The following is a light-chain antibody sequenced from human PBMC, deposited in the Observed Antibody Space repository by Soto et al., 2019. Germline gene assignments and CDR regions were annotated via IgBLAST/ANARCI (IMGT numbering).Light chain of an antibody. J-gene: IGLJ1*01. V-gene: IGLV2-14*01. Sequence: QSALTQPASVSGSPGQSITISCTGTISDVGGYNYVSWYQQHPGKAPKLMIYEVSNRPSGVSNRFSGSKSGNTASLTISGLQAEAEADYYCSSYTSSRTRVFGTGTKLTVL. CDR2: EVS. CDR1: ISDVGGYNY. CDR3: SSYTSSRTRV.